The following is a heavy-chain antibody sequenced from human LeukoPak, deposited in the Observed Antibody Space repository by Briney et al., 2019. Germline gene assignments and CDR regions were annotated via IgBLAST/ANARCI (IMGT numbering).Heavy chain of an antibody. CDR2: IRYDGSNK. CDR3: ARAPRSSGYYFSPPTLNY. CDR1: GFTFSSYG. D-gene: IGHD3-22*01. V-gene: IGHV3-30*02. Sequence: GGSLRLSCAASGFTFSSYGMHWVRQAPGKGLEWVAFIRYDGSNKYYADSVKGRFTISRDNSKNTLYLQMNSLRAEDTAVYYCARAPRSSGYYFSPPTLNYWGQGTLVTVSS. J-gene: IGHJ4*02.